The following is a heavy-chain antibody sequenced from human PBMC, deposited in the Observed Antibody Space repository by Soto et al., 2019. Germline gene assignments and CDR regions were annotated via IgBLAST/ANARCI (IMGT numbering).Heavy chain of an antibody. J-gene: IGHJ5*02. V-gene: IGHV4-30-4*01. CDR1: GGSISSGDYY. CDR2: IYYSGSA. Sequence: SETLSLTCTVSGGSISSGDYYWSWIRQPPGKGLEWIGYIYYSGSAYYNPSLKSRVTISVDTSKNQFSLKLSSVTAADTAVYYCARDFGMVRGVINNWFDPWGQGTLVTVSS. D-gene: IGHD3-10*01. CDR3: ARDFGMVRGVINNWFDP.